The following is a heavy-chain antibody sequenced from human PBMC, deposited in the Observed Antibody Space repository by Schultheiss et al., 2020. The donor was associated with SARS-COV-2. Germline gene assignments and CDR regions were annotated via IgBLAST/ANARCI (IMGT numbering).Heavy chain of an antibody. CDR3: ARDRVADAYYYGMDV. V-gene: IGHV3-15*01. CDR2: IKSETDGGTI. Sequence: GGSLRLSCAASGFTLSNAWMSWVRQAPGKGLEWVSRIKSETDGGTIDYAAPVKGRFTISRDDSKNTLYLQMNSLKTEDTAVYYCARDRVADAYYYGMDVWGQGTTVTVSS. J-gene: IGHJ6*02. CDR1: GFTLSNAW. D-gene: IGHD6-19*01.